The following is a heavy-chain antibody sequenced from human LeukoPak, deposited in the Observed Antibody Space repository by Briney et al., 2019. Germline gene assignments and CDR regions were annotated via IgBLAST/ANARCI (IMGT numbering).Heavy chain of an antibody. Sequence: SETLSLTCSVSGGSFSNYYWSWIRQPPGKGLEWIGYIYNSGRTNYNPSLKSRVTISVDTSKNQVSLKLRSVTAADTAVYHCARDWSSSSYTYYYYYMDVWGKGTTVTVSS. CDR3: ARDWSSSSYTYYYYYMDV. J-gene: IGHJ6*03. CDR1: GGSFSNYY. V-gene: IGHV4-59*12. D-gene: IGHD6-6*01. CDR2: IYNSGRT.